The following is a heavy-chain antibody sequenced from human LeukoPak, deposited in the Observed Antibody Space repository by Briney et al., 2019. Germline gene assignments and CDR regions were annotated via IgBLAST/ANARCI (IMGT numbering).Heavy chain of an antibody. CDR3: AKDLDDSSGFYSYHH. V-gene: IGHV3-23*01. D-gene: IGHD3-22*01. Sequence: PGGSLRLSCAASGFTFSSYAMSWARQAPGKGLEWCSTISGSGDGTYYADSVKGRFTIPRDNSKNTVYLQMNSLRADDTAVYYCAKDLDDSSGFYSYHHWGQGTLVTVSS. J-gene: IGHJ1*01. CDR2: ISGSGDGT. CDR1: GFTFSSYA.